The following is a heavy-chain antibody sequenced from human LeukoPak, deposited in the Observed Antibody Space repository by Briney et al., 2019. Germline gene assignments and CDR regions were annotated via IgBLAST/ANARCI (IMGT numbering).Heavy chain of an antibody. CDR1: GLTFSTSG. CDR3: ATETNGRHYDY. J-gene: IGHJ4*02. CDR2: IGPTGSDR. Sequence: PGGSLRLSCTASGLTFSTSGFNWVRQAPGKGLEWVASIGPTGSDRYHADSIKGRFTISRDNDNNFLYLQMNSLRAEDTAVYYCATETNGRHYDYWGQGTLLTVSS. D-gene: IGHD1-14*01. V-gene: IGHV3-21*06.